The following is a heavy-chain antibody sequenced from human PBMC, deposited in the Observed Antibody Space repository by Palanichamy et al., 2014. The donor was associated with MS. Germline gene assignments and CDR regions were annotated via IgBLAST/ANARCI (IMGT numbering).Heavy chain of an antibody. V-gene: IGHV3-33*01. CDR2: IWYDGSDK. Sequence: QVQLVESGGGVVQPGRSLRLSRTASGFTFSSYGMHWVRQAPGKGLEWVALIWYDGSDKHYTDSVKGRFTISRDNSKNTLYLQMNSLRVEDTAVYFCARDLIAAALFDFWGQGTLVTVSS. CDR3: ARDLIAAALFDF. D-gene: IGHD6-13*01. J-gene: IGHJ4*02. CDR1: GFTFSSYG.